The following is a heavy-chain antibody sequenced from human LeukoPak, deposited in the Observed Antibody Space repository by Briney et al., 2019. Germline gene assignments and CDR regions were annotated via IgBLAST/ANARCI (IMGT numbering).Heavy chain of an antibody. Sequence: PGGSLRLSCAASGFTFSSFGMSWVRQAPGKGLEWVAGISNSADTTYYADHVRGRFTISRDNSKNTVVLQMNSRTVEDSAVYYCAKGTSTMANRPADNWGQGTLVTVSS. J-gene: IGHJ4*02. CDR2: ISNSADTT. CDR1: GFTFSSFG. D-gene: IGHD5/OR15-5a*01. V-gene: IGHV3-23*01. CDR3: AKGTSTMANRPADN.